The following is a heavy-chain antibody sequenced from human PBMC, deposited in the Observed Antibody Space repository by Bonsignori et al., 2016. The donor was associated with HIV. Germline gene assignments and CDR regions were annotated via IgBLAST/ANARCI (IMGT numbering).Heavy chain of an antibody. CDR2: IKTDVSEK. CDR3: ARESWVNDC. V-gene: IGHV3-7*01. D-gene: IGHD1-26*01. Sequence: EVQVVESGGALVQPGGSLRLSCAVSGFTFTNHWMAWVRQAPGKGLEWVANIKTDVSEKNYVDSVKGRFTISRDNAKNSLYLQMNSLRAEDTGVYYCARESWVNDCWGQGTRVT. CDR1: GFTFTNHW. J-gene: IGHJ4*01.